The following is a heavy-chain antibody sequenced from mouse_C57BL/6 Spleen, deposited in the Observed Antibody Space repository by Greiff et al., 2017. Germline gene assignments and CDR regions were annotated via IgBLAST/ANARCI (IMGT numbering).Heavy chain of an antibody. CDR1: GYTFTDYY. CDR3: ARSSYAMDY. CDR2: INPNNGGT. Sequence: EVQLQQSGPELLKPGASVKISCKASGYTFTDYYMNWVKQSHGKSLEWIGDINPNNGGTSYNQKFKGKATLTVDKSSSTAYMELRSLTSEDSAVYYCARSSYAMDYWGQGTSVTVSS. J-gene: IGHJ4*01. V-gene: IGHV1-26*01.